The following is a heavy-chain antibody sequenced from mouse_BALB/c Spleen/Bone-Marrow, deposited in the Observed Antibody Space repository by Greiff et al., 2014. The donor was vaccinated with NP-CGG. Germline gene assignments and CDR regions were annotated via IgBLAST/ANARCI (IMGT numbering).Heavy chain of an antibody. CDR1: GHTFTNYW. CDR3: SRGGILQLY. Sequence: VQLVESGTELAKPGASVKMSCKASGHTFTNYWVQWVKQRPGRGLEWIRYINPSTDYSDCNQNFKDRATLTADKSSSTAYMQLNSLTSEDSAVYNCSRGGILQLYWGQGTTLTVSS. D-gene: IGHD1-1*01. CDR2: INPSTDYS. J-gene: IGHJ2*01. V-gene: IGHV1-7*01.